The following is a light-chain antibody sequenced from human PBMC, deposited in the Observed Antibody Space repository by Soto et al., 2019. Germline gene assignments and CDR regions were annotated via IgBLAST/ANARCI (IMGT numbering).Light chain of an antibody. CDR1: QSVSSN. J-gene: IGKJ1*01. Sequence: EIVIAPAPATLSLSPGERATLSCRASQSVSSNLAWYQQKPGQAPRLLIDGASTRATGIPARFSGSGSGTEFTLTISSLQSEDFAVYYCQQYNNWPRTFGQGTKVDIK. CDR3: QQYNNWPRT. V-gene: IGKV3-15*01. CDR2: GAS.